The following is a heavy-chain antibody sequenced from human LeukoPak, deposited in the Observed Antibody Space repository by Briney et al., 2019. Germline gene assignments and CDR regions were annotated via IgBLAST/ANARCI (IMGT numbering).Heavy chain of an antibody. J-gene: IGHJ4*02. D-gene: IGHD5-18*01. CDR1: GFTFSSYW. V-gene: IGHV3-7*01. CDR3: ARALWLRSYFDY. CDR2: IKQDGSEK. Sequence: GGSLRLSCAASGFTFSSYWMSWVRQAPGKGLEWVANIKQDGSEKYYVDSVKGRFTISRDNSKNTLYLQMNSLRAEDTAVYYCARALWLRSYFDYWGQGTLVTVSS.